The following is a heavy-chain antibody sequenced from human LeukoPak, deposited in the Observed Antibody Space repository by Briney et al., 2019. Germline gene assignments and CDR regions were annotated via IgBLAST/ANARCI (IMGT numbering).Heavy chain of an antibody. CDR3: ARDFENPMVGGSGFDY. CDR2: ISHSGST. V-gene: IGHV4-39*07. J-gene: IGHJ4*02. Sequence: SETLSLTCSVSGGSISSTTYYWGWIRQPPGKGLEWIGSISHSGSTYYNPSLKSRVTISLDTSKNQFSLKLSSVTAADTAVYYCARDFENPMVGGSGFDYWGQGTLVTVSS. CDR1: GGSISSTTYY. D-gene: IGHD1-26*01.